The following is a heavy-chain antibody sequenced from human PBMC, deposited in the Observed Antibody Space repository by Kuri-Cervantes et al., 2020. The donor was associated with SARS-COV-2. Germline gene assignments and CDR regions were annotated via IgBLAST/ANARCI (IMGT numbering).Heavy chain of an antibody. CDR2: ISSSSSTI. Sequence: ETLSLTCAASGFTFSSYSMNWVRQAPGKGLEWVSYISSSSSTIYYADSVKGRFTIPRDNAKNSLYLQMNSLRAEDTAVYYCARDSVRYYYDSSGYYPPRDYYYYGMDVWGQGTTVTVSS. CDR3: ARDSVRYYYDSSGYYPPRDYYYYGMDV. J-gene: IGHJ6*02. V-gene: IGHV3-48*01. CDR1: GFTFSSYS. D-gene: IGHD3-22*01.